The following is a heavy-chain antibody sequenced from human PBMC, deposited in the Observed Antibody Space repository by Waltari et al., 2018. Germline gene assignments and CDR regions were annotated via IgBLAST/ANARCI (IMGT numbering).Heavy chain of an antibody. CDR2: INPNSGGT. CDR3: ARALYDYIWGSYYDAFDI. V-gene: IGHV1-2*02. J-gene: IGHJ3*02. CDR1: GYTFTGYY. D-gene: IGHD3-16*01. Sequence: QVQLVQSGAEVKKPGASVKVSCKASGYTFTGYYMHWVRQAPGQGLEWMGWINPNSGGTNYAQKFQGRVTMTRDTSISTAYMELSRLRSDDTAVYYCARALYDYIWGSYYDAFDIWGQGNPGHRIL.